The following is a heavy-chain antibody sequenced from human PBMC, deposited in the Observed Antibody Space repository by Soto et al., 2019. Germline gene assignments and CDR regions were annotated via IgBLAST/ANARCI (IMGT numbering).Heavy chain of an antibody. CDR3: ARDWDYYDSSGYLFY. Sequence: GGSLRLSCEASGFTFSSYDMNWVRQAPGKGLEWVASITTNGNHIYYAASVKGRFTISRDNSKNTLYLQMNSLRAEDTAVYYCARDWDYYDSSGYLFYWGQGTLVTVSS. CDR1: GFTFSSYD. J-gene: IGHJ4*02. V-gene: IGHV3-21*01. D-gene: IGHD3-22*01. CDR2: ITTNGNHI.